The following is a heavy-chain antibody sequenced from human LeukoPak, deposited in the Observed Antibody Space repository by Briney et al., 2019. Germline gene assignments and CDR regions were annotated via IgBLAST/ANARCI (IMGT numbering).Heavy chain of an antibody. CDR1: EFTFSTYW. V-gene: IGHV3-7*05. J-gene: IGHJ4*02. D-gene: IGHD3-10*01. CDR3: ARDTRGIFDY. CDR2: IKEDGSDK. Sequence: GGSLRLSCAASEFTFSTYWMSWVRQAPGKGLEWVGNIKEDGSDKNYVDSVKGRFTISRDNAKNSLYLQMNSLRAEDTAEYYCARDTRGIFDYWGQGTLVTVSS.